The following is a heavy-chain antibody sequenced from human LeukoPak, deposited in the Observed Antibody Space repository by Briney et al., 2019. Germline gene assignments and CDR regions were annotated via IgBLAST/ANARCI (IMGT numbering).Heavy chain of an antibody. Sequence: GGSLRLSCAASGFTFSSAGMHWVRHAPGTGLEWMAFILSDGSNLYYADSVKGRFTISRDNSKNTLYLQMNSLRAEDTAVYYCAKDRGTYYFGDYWGQGTLVTVSS. CDR1: GFTFSSAG. D-gene: IGHD1-26*01. CDR3: AKDRGTYYFGDY. J-gene: IGHJ4*02. CDR2: ILSDGSNL. V-gene: IGHV3-30*02.